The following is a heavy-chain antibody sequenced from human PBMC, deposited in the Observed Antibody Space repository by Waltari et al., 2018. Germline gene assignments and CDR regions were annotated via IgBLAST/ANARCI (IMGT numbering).Heavy chain of an antibody. CDR1: GGSFSGYY. V-gene: IGHV4-34*01. CDR3: AHGSGSYYNAPGY. D-gene: IGHD3-10*01. Sequence: QVQLQQWGAGLLKPSETLSLTCAVYGGSFSGYYCSWIRQPPGKGLEWIGEINHSGSTNYNPSLKSRVTISVDTSKNQFSLKLSSVTAADTAVYYCAHGSGSYYNAPGYWGQGTLVTVSS. J-gene: IGHJ4*02. CDR2: INHSGST.